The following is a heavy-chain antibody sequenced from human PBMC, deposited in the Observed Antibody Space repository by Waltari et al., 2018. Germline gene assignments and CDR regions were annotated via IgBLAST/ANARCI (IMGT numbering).Heavy chain of an antibody. CDR3: ASGRNYDFWSGTDDAFDI. Sequence: QVQLVQSGAEVKKPGSSVKVSCKASGGTFSSYAISWVRQAPGQGLEWMGGIIPIFGTANYAQKFQGRVTITADESTSTAYMELSRLRSDDTAVYYCASGRNYDFWSGTDDAFDIWGQGTMVTVSS. J-gene: IGHJ3*02. V-gene: IGHV1-69*01. CDR1: GGTFSSYA. D-gene: IGHD3-3*01. CDR2: IIPIFGTA.